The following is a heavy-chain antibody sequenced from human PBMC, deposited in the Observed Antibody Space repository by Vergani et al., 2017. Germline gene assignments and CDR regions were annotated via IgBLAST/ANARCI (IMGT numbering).Heavy chain of an antibody. Sequence: VQVVESGGGVVQPGKSLSLSCETSGFIFSDYVMHWVRQAPGKGLEWVSTLSASDRRTHYADSVKGRFTISRDISKNTLFLHMNSLRPEDTAVYYCAKVGRSKVAGTIGAFVIWGQGTMVTGSS. J-gene: IGHJ3*02. CDR1: GFIFSDYV. D-gene: IGHD6-19*01. CDR3: AKVGRSKVAGTIGAFVI. V-gene: IGHV3-NL1*01. CDR2: LSASDRRT.